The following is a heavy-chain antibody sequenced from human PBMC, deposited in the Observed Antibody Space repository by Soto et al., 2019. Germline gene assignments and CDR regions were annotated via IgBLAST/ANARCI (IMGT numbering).Heavy chain of an antibody. CDR2: IYPGDSDT. D-gene: IGHD2-2*01. CDR1: GYSFTTYW. CDR3: ARGDTGYCSSIACPFDY. Sequence: GESLKISGKGFGYSFTTYWIGWVRQLPGKSLEWMGIIYPGDSDTRYSPSFQGQVTISADKSISTAYLQWSSLKASDTAMYYCARGDTGYCSSIACPFDYWGQGTLVTVSS. V-gene: IGHV5-51*01. J-gene: IGHJ4*02.